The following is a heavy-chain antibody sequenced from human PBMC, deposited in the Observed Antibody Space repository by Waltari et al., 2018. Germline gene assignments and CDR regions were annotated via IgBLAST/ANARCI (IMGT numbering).Heavy chain of an antibody. CDR2: LSKDGKNK. J-gene: IGHJ3*02. CDR3: ARMDYYGSGSHPTDAFDI. V-gene: IGHV3-30*01. D-gene: IGHD3-10*01. Sequence: QVQLVESGGGVVQPGRSLRLSCAASGFTFSSYAMHWVRQAPGKGLEWGAVLSKDGKNKYYVDSVNGRFTISRDKSKNTLYLQMNSLRAEDTAVYYCARMDYYGSGSHPTDAFDIWGQGTMVTVSS. CDR1: GFTFSSYA.